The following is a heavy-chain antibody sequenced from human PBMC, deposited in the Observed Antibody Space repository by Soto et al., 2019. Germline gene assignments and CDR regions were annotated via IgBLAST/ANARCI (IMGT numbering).Heavy chain of an antibody. Sequence: QVQLVQSGAEVKKPGSSVKLSCKTSGGTFRNYAINWVRQAPGQGLEWMGGSIPVFGTANYAQTFQGRFTITADESTSTAYMELSSLRSEETAVYYCAIPLPKQQLVRAAFDHWGQGTLVTVAS. D-gene: IGHD6-13*01. V-gene: IGHV1-69*01. J-gene: IGHJ4*02. CDR1: GGTFRNYA. CDR2: SIPVFGTA. CDR3: AIPLPKQQLVRAAFDH.